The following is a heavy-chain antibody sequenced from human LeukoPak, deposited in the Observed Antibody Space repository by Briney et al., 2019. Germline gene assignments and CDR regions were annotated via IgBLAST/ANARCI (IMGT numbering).Heavy chain of an antibody. CDR3: ALMAYYDFWSGHIAPPHDAFDI. Sequence: GGSLRLSCAASGITLGSYDMHWVRQTTGEGLEWISAIGAAGDTYYSESVKGRFTISRDNSKNTLYLQMNSLRAEDTAVYYCALMAYYDFWSGHIAPPHDAFDIWGQGTMVTVSS. CDR2: IGAAGDT. J-gene: IGHJ3*02. CDR1: GITLGSYD. D-gene: IGHD3-3*01. V-gene: IGHV3-13*01.